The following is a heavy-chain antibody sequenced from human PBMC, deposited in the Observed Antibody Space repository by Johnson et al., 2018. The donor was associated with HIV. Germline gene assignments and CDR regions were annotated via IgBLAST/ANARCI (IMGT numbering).Heavy chain of an antibody. J-gene: IGHJ3*01. V-gene: IGHV3-20*04. D-gene: IGHD3-10*02. CDR3: ARDTVRGVELPDGFDF. CDR2: INWSGGGT. Sequence: VQLVESGGDVVRPGGSLRISCVASGFKLYEYDVSWVRQVPGKGLEWVSGINWSGGGTAYADSVKDRFTVSSDNAKNSLYLQMNSLRAEDTALYFCARDTVRGVELPDGFDFWGQGTVVIVSS. CDR1: GFKLYEYD.